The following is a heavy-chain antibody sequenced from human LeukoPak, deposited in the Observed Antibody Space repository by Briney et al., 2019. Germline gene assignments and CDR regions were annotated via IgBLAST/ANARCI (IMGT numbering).Heavy chain of an antibody. J-gene: IGHJ4*02. Sequence: PSETLSLTCTVPGYSISRGYYWGWIRQPPGKGLEWIGSIYDSGSTYYNPSLRSRVTISVDTSKNQFSQKPSSVTTADTAVYYCASLGSGGNSLTVDYWGQGTLVTVSS. CDR2: IYDSGST. V-gene: IGHV4-38-2*02. D-gene: IGHD4-23*01. CDR3: ASLGSGGNSLTVDY. CDR1: GYSISRGYY.